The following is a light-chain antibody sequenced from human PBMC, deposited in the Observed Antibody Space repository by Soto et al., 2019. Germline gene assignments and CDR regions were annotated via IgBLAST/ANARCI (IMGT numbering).Light chain of an antibody. V-gene: IGLV2-14*01. CDR1: SSDVGGYNY. Sequence: QSALTQPASVSGSPGQSITISCTGTSSDVGGYNYVSWYQQHPGKAPKLMIYEVSNRPSGVSNRFSGSKSGNTASLTISGRQAEDEADYCCSSYTSSSTLEVFGGGTKVTVL. CDR2: EVS. J-gene: IGLJ3*02. CDR3: SSYTSSSTLEV.